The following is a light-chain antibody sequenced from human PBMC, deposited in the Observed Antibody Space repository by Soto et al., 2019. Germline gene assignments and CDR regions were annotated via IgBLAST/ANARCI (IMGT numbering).Light chain of an antibody. V-gene: IGLV1-51*01. Sequence: QSVLTQPPSVSAAPGQKVTISCSGSNSNIGTNYVSWYQHLPGTAPKLLIFENNKRPSGIPDRFSGSKSGTSATLGITGLQTGDEADFYCGTWDSSLSVGVFGTGTKLTV. CDR2: ENN. J-gene: IGLJ1*01. CDR1: NSNIGTNY. CDR3: GTWDSSLSVGV.